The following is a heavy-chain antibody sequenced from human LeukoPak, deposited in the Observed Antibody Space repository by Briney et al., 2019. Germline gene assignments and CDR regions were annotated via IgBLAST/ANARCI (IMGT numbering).Heavy chain of an antibody. D-gene: IGHD2/OR15-2a*01. J-gene: IGHJ3*02. CDR1: GFTFSSYA. CDR3: AKDVIDAYPLDAFDI. V-gene: IGHV3-23*01. Sequence: PGGSLRVSCAASGFTFSSYAMSWVRQAPGKGLEWVSVISGSGGSTHYADSVKGRFTISRDNSKNTLSLQMNSLRAEDTAIYYCAKDVIDAYPLDAFDIRGQGTMVTVSS. CDR2: ISGSGGST.